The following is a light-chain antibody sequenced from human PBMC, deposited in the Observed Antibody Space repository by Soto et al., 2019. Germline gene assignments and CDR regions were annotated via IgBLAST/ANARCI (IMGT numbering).Light chain of an antibody. CDR2: SNH. CDR1: SSNIGTNY. V-gene: IGLV1-47*02. CDR3: AAWDDSLSGPV. J-gene: IGLJ3*02. Sequence: QSVLTQPPSASATPGQRVTISCSGSSSNIGTNYVYWYQQLPGTAPKLLIYSNHQRPSGVPDRFSGSKSGTSASLAISGLRSEDEADYYCAAWDDSLSGPVFGGGTKVTVL.